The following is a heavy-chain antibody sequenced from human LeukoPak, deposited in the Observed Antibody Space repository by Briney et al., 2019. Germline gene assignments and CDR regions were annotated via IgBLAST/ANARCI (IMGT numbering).Heavy chain of an antibody. Sequence: PSETLSLTCTVSGGSISSYYWNWIRQLPGKGLEWIGYIYYTGTTNYNPSLKSRVTMSVDTSKNQFSLKLSSVTAADTAMYYCARVGYYDTSGYYYYFGYWGQGTLVTVSS. CDR1: GGSISSYY. D-gene: IGHD3-22*01. CDR2: IYYTGTT. V-gene: IGHV4-59*01. CDR3: ARVGYYDTSGYYYYFGY. J-gene: IGHJ4*01.